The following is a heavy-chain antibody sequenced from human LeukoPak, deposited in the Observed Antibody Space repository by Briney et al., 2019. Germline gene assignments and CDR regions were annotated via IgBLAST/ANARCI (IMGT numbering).Heavy chain of an antibody. J-gene: IGHJ4*02. CDR2: IKQDGSEK. V-gene: IGHV3-7*01. D-gene: IGHD3-10*01. CDR3: ARGGLLWFGELRV. CDR1: GFTFRTYW. Sequence: GGSLRLSCTASGFTFRTYWMTWVRQAPGKGLEWVANIKQDGSEKYYVDSVKGRFTISRDNAKNSLYLQMNSLRAEDTAVYYCARGGLLWFGELRVWGQGTLVTVSS.